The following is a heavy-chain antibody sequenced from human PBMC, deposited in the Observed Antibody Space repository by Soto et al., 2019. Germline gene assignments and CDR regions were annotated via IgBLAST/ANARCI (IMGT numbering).Heavy chain of an antibody. V-gene: IGHV4-39*01. CDR1: GGSISGSYYY. CDR2: VFYTGFT. Sequence: QLQLQESGPGLVKPSETLSLTCAVSGGSISGSYYYWGWLRQSPGRGPEWIGSVFYTGFTSYNPSLESRVSVSVDTSKNKFSLKVSAVTAADTAVYYCASSQKGYNWNYFDLWGQGALVTVAS. J-gene: IGHJ4*02. D-gene: IGHD1-20*01. CDR3: ASSQKGYNWNYFDL.